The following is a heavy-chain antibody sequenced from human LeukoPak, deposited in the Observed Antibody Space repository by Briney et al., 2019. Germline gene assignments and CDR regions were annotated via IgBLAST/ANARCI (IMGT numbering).Heavy chain of an antibody. CDR2: ISSSSSTI. CDR3: ARDPELWGIAVAGLHFDY. V-gene: IGHV3-48*01. CDR1: GFTFSSYS. Sequence: GGSLRLSCAASGFTFSSYSMNWVRQVPGKGLEGVSYISSSSSTIYYADSVKGRFTIFRDNAKNSLYLQMNSLRAEDTAVYYCARDPELWGIAVAGLHFDYWGQGTLVTVSS. D-gene: IGHD6-19*01. J-gene: IGHJ4*02.